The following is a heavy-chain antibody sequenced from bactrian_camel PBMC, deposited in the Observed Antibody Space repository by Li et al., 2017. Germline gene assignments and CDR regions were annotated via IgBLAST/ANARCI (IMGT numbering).Heavy chain of an antibody. V-gene: IGHV3S53*01. CDR3: AASTAMRVGCQVSQFAYTN. Sequence: QLVESGGGSVQAGGSLRLSCVASGYTDMYSCMGWFRQPPGKEREGVARIDSDGRTSYAEYVKGRFTISRDDAKNTLYLQMNSLKPEDTAMYYCAASTAMRVGCQVSQFAYTNWGQGTQVTVS. CDR1: GYTDMYSC. J-gene: IGHJ4*01. CDR2: IDSDGRT. D-gene: IGHD3*01.